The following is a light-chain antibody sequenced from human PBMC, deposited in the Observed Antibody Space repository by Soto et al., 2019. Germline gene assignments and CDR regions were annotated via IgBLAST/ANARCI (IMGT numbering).Light chain of an antibody. CDR2: DAS. CDR1: TGVVTSGHY. CDR3: LIPHSGPGV. V-gene: IGLV7-46*01. J-gene: IGLJ3*02. Sequence: QAVVTQEPSLTVSPGGTVTLTCGSSTGVVTSGHYPYWFQQKPGQAPRTLIYDASNKHSWTPGRFSGSLLGGKAALTLSGAQPEDEDDYYCLIPHSGPGVFGGGTKVTVL.